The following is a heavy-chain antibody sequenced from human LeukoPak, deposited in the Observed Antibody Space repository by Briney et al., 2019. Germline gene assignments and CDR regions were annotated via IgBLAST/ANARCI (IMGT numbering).Heavy chain of an antibody. CDR2: ISYDGRSK. D-gene: IGHD1-14*01. CDR1: GFTFSSYG. CDR3: ARKTDHQTGGDY. V-gene: IGHV3-30*03. Sequence: GGSLRLSCAASGFTFSSYGMHWVRQAPGKGLEWVAGISYDGRSKEYVDSVKGRFTISRDNSKNTLYLQMNSLRAEDTAVYYCARKTDHQTGGDYWGQGTLVTVSS. J-gene: IGHJ4*02.